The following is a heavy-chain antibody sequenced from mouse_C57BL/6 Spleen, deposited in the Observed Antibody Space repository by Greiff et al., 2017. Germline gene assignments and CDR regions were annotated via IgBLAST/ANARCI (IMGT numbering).Heavy chain of an antibody. Sequence: DVKLVESGPGLAKPSQTLSLTCSVTGYSITSDYWNWIRKFPGNKLEYMGYISYSGSTYYNPSLKSRISITRDTSKNQYYLQLNSVTTEDTATYYCARSLNYYGSSYYFDYWGQGTTLTVSS. CDR3: ARSLNYYGSSYYFDY. V-gene: IGHV3-8*01. D-gene: IGHD1-1*01. CDR2: ISYSGST. J-gene: IGHJ2*01. CDR1: GYSITSDY.